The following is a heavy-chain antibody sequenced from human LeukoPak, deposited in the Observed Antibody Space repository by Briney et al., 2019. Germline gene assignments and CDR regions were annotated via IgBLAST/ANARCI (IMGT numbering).Heavy chain of an antibody. D-gene: IGHD5-24*01. CDR1: GGSISGYY. V-gene: IGHV4-59*01. Sequence: SETLSLTCVVSGGSISGYYWTWIRQPPGKGLEWIGCTYYRGSSSFNPSLRSRVTISVDMSKNQVSLKLTSVTAADTAVYYCARERLVDLATIFDYWGQGALITVSS. CDR3: ARERLVDLATIFDY. J-gene: IGHJ4*02. CDR2: TYYRGSS.